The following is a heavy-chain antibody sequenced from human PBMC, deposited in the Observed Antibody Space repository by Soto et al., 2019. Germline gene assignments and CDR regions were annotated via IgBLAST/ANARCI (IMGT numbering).Heavy chain of an antibody. CDR3: ARAMVRGAPQINWFDP. CDR1: GYTFTSYY. Sequence: QVQLVQSGAEVKKPGASVKVSCKASGYTFTSYYMHWVRQAPGQGLEWMGIINPSGGSTSYAQKFQGRVTITRDTSKSTVYMELSSLRSEDTAVYYCARAMVRGAPQINWFDPWGQGNLVNVSS. D-gene: IGHD3-10*01. V-gene: IGHV1-46*01. CDR2: INPSGGST. J-gene: IGHJ5*02.